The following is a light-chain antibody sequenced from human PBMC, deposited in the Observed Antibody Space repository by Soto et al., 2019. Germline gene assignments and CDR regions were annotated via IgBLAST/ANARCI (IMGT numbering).Light chain of an antibody. J-gene: IGKJ3*01. V-gene: IGKV3-15*01. CDR2: GAS. CDR3: QQYNNWPLFS. Sequence: EIVMTQSPATLSVSPGERATLSCRASQSISSNLAWYQQKNGQTPRLLIYGASTRAAGIPARFSGSGSGTDFTLTISSLQSEDFAVYYCQQYNNWPLFSFGTGTKVDIK. CDR1: QSISSN.